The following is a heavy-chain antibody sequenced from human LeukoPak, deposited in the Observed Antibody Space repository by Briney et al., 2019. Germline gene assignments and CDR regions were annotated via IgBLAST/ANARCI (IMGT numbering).Heavy chain of an antibody. V-gene: IGHV1-46*01. CDR1: GYTFTSYY. Sequence: ASVKVSCKASGYTFTSYYMHWVRQAPGQGLEWMGIINPSGGSTSYAQKFQGRVTMTRDTSTSTVYMELSSLRSEDTAVYYCAREALGYCSSTSCSNYFDYWGQGTLVTVSS. D-gene: IGHD2-2*01. CDR2: INPSGGST. CDR3: AREALGYCSSTSCSNYFDY. J-gene: IGHJ4*02.